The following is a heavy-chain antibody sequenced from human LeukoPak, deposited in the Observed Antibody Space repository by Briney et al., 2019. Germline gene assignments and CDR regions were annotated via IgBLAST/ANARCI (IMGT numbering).Heavy chain of an antibody. CDR3: ARARGSYSSDY. Sequence: SGGSLRLSCAASGFTFSDYYISWIRQAPGKGLEWVSFISKDGRTVSYADSVKGQFTISRDNSKNSLYLQMNSLTADDTAVYFCARARGSYSSDYWAREPWSPSP. J-gene: IGHJ4*02. D-gene: IGHD5-12*01. V-gene: IGHV3-11*01. CDR1: GFTFSDYY. CDR2: ISKDGRTV.